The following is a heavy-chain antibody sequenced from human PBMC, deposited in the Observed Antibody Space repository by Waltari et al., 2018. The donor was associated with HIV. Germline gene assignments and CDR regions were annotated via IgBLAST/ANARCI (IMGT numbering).Heavy chain of an antibody. CDR3: ARGSDSSGWYEGHLGIDY. CDR2: IYYSGST. J-gene: IGHJ4*02. V-gene: IGHV4-39*07. D-gene: IGHD6-19*01. Sequence: QLQLQESGPGLVKPSETLSLTCTVSGGSISSSSYYWGWIRQPPGKGLELIGSIYYSGSTYYNPSLKSRVTISVDTSKNQFSLKLSSVTAADTAVYYCARGSDSSGWYEGHLGIDYWGQGTLVTVSS. CDR1: GGSISSSSYY.